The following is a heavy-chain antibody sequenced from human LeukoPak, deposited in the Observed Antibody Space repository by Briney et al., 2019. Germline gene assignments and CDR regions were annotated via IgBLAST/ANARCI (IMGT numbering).Heavy chain of an antibody. V-gene: IGHV4-4*07. CDR3: ARDQGYCSGGSCHAYFDY. J-gene: IGHJ4*02. CDR1: GGSISSYY. D-gene: IGHD2-15*01. Sequence: KPSETLSLTCTVSGGSISSYYWSWIRQPAGKGLEWIGRIYTSGSTNYNPSLKSRVTMSVDTSKNQFSLKLSSVTAADTAVYYCARDQGYCSGGSCHAYFDYWGQGTLVTVSS. CDR2: IYTSGST.